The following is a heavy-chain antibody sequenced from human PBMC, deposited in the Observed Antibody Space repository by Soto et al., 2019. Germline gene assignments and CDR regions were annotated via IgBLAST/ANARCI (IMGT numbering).Heavy chain of an antibody. CDR1: GFTFSSYA. CDR3: ANLRHRRVRGVIGRDFDY. D-gene: IGHD3-10*01. J-gene: IGHJ4*02. CDR2: ISGSGGST. Sequence: EVQLLESGGGLVQPGGSLRLSCAASGFTFSSYAMSWVRQAPGKGLEWVSAISGSGGSTYYADSVKGRFTISRDNSKKPLYRQMNGLVAEDTAVYYWANLRHRRVRGVIGRDFDYGGRGTLFTVPS. V-gene: IGHV3-23*01.